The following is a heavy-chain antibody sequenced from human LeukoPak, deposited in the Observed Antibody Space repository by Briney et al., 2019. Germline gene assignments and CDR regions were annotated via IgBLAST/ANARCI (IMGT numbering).Heavy chain of an antibody. CDR1: GGSFSGYY. D-gene: IGHD2-15*01. Sequence: SETLSLTCAVYGGSFSGYYWSWIRQPPGKGLEWIGEINHSGSTNYNPSLKSRVTISVDTSKNQFSLKLSSVTAADTAVYYCARGSQSLGYCSGGSCRAKIFDYWGQGTLVTVS. CDR2: INHSGST. CDR3: ARGSQSLGYCSGGSCRAKIFDY. J-gene: IGHJ4*02. V-gene: IGHV4-34*01.